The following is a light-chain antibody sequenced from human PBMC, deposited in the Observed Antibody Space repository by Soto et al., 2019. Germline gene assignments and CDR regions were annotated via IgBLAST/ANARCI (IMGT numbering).Light chain of an antibody. CDR2: AAS. J-gene: IGKJ1*01. Sequence: DIQMTQSPSSLSASVGDRLTITCRASQSIRTYLNWYQQKPGRAPTLLIYAASILQSGVPSRFSGSGSGTDFTLTISSLQPEDFATYHCQQSYSAPQTFGQGTKVAIK. V-gene: IGKV1-39*01. CDR1: QSIRTY. CDR3: QQSYSAPQT.